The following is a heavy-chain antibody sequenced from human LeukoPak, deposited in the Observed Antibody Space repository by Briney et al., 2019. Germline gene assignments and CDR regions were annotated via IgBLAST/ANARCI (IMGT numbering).Heavy chain of an antibody. D-gene: IGHD6-19*01. CDR3: ARDRGSGWHTFDY. J-gene: IGHJ4*02. V-gene: IGHV3-21*01. Sequence: GGSLRLSCAASGFTFSSYYMSWVRQTPGKGLEWVSSISSSTSYMFYADSVRGRFTVSRDNTKNSLYLQMNSLRAEDTAVYYCARDRGSGWHTFDYWGQGTLVTVSS. CDR2: ISSSTSYM. CDR1: GFTFSSYY.